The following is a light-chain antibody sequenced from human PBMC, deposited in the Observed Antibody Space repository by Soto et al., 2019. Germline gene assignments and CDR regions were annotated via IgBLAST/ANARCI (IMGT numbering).Light chain of an antibody. V-gene: IGKV3-11*01. CDR2: DAS. Sequence: EVVMTQSPATLSVSPGERVTLSCRASQSVSSYLAWYQQKPGQAPRLLIYDASNRATGIPARFSDSGSGTDFTLTISSLEPEDFAVYYCQQRSNWPPITFGQGTRLEIK. J-gene: IGKJ5*01. CDR1: QSVSSY. CDR3: QQRSNWPPIT.